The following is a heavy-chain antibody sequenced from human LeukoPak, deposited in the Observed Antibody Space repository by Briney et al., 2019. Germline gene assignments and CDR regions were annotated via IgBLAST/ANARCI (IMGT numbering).Heavy chain of an antibody. Sequence: RASVKVSCKASGYTFISYGFTWVRQAPGQGLEWMGWINAYTGNTNYAQKLQGRVTMTTDTSTSTAYMELRSLRSDDTAAYYCARALGTLSSAFDYWGQGTLVTVSS. D-gene: IGHD3-22*01. CDR3: ARALGTLSSAFDY. CDR2: INAYTGNT. CDR1: GYTFISYG. J-gene: IGHJ4*02. V-gene: IGHV1-18*01.